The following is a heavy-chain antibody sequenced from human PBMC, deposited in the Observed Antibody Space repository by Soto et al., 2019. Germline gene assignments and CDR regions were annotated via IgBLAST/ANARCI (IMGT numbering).Heavy chain of an antibody. Sequence: ASVKVSCKASGYTFTSYGISWVRQAPGQGLEWMGWISAYNGNTNYAQKLQGRVTMTTDTSTSTAYMELRSLRSDDTAVYYCARDGGGDYDILTGYYQWVESRIYYLDVWGKGTTVTVSS. J-gene: IGHJ6*03. CDR1: GYTFTSYG. D-gene: IGHD3-9*01. CDR2: ISAYNGNT. V-gene: IGHV1-18*01. CDR3: ARDGGGDYDILTGYYQWVESRIYYLDV.